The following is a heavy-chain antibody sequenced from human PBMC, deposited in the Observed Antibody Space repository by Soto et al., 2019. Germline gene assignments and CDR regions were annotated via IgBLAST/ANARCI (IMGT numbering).Heavy chain of an antibody. V-gene: IGHV3-9*01. CDR2: ISWNSGSI. Sequence: EVQLVESGGGLVQPGRSLRLSCAASGFTFDDYAMHWVRQAPGKGLEWVSGISWNSGSIGYADSVKGRFTISRDNAKNSLYLQMNSPRAEDTALYYGAQGGQLITEGGGYWGQGTLVTVSS. CDR1: GFTFDDYA. CDR3: AQGGQLITEGGGY. D-gene: IGHD2-2*01. J-gene: IGHJ4*02.